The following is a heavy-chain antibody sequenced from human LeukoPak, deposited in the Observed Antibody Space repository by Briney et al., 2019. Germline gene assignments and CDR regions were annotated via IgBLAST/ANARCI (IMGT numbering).Heavy chain of an antibody. Sequence: GGSLRLSCAASGFTFNTYNMNWLRQARGKGLEWVSSISTSSNYLYFADSVKGRFTIPRDNAKNSLYLQMSSLRAEHTAVYYCARYAVGAVNWFDPWGQGTLVTVSS. D-gene: IGHD1-26*01. CDR1: GFTFNTYN. CDR3: ARYAVGAVNWFDP. CDR2: ISTSSNYL. J-gene: IGHJ5*02. V-gene: IGHV3-21*01.